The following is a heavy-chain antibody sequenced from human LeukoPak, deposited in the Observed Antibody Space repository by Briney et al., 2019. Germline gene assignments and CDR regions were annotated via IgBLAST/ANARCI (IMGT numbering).Heavy chain of an antibody. J-gene: IGHJ3*02. CDR3: ARGWVVATGGFDM. CDR2: IYSGGPT. CDR1: GFTVSLYY. Sequence: GGSLRLSCAASGFTVSLYYMTWVRQAPGKGLERVSVIYSGGPTYYADSVKGRFTISRDNSKNTVYLQMNSLRGEDTVVYFCARGWVVATGGFDMWGQGTMVTVSS. D-gene: IGHD2-8*02. V-gene: IGHV3-53*01.